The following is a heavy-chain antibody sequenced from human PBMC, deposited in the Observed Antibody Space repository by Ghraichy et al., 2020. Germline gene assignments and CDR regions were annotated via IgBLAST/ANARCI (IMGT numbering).Heavy chain of an antibody. CDR1: GGSISSSSYY. D-gene: IGHD4-17*01. CDR3: ARKVGDGDYALDY. V-gene: IGHV4-39*01. J-gene: IGHJ4*02. CDR2: IYYSGST. Sequence: SQTLSLTCTVSGGSISSSSYYWGWIRQPPGKGLEWIGSIYYSGSTYYNPSLKSRVTISVDTSKNQFSLKLSSVTAADTAVYYCARKVGDGDYALDYWGQGTLVTVSS.